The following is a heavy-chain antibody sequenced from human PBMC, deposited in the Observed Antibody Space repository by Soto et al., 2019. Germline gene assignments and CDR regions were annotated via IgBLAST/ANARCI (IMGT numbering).Heavy chain of an antibody. D-gene: IGHD3-9*01. CDR2: IIPILGIA. CDR1: GGTFSSYT. J-gene: IGHJ4*02. CDR3: ASTNYDILTGYYPPHFDY. V-gene: IGHV1-69*02. Sequence: GPSVKVSCKASGGTFSSYTISWVRQAPGQGLEWMGRIIPILGIANYAQKFQGRVTITADKSTSTAYMELSSLRSEDTAVYYCASTNYDILTGYYPPHFDYWGQGTLVTVSS.